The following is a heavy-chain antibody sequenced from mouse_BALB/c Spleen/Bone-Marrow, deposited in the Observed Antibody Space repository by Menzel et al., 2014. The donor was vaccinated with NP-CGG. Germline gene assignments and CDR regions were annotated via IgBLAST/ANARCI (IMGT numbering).Heavy chain of an antibody. CDR3: TREGWLRYFDY. D-gene: IGHD2-2*01. Sequence: LQESGSELVRPGASVKLSCKASGYTFTSYWMHWVKQRHGQGFEWIGNIYPGSGSTNYDEKFKSKGTLTVDTSSSTAYMHLSSLTSEDSAVYYCTREGWLRYFDYWGQGTTLTVSS. CDR2: IYPGSGST. V-gene: IGHV1S22*01. CDR1: GYTFTSYW. J-gene: IGHJ2*01.